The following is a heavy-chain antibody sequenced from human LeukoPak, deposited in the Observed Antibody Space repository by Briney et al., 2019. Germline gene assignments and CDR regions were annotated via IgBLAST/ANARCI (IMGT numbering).Heavy chain of an antibody. CDR1: GYTFDTYW. CDR2: IYPSASYI. CDR3: ARFYGGYVGYYFDY. D-gene: IGHD5-12*01. V-gene: IGHV5-51*01. Sequence: GESLKISCQTSGYTFDTYWIAWVRQMPAKGLEWMGIIYPSASYIKYSPSFEGQVNISADMSTSIAYLQWSSLKASDTAIYYCARFYGGYVGYYFDYWGQGTLVTVSS. J-gene: IGHJ4*02.